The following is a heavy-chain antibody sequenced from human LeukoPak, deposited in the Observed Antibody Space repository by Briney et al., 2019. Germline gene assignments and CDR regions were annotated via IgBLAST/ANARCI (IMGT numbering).Heavy chain of an antibody. D-gene: IGHD5-18*01. CDR3: AKRVYSYGYIDY. V-gene: IGHV3-23*01. J-gene: IGHJ4*02. CDR2: ISGSGGST. CDR1: GFTFSSYA. Sequence: TGGSLRLSCAASGFTFSSYAMSWVRQAPGKGLEWVSAISGSGGSTYYADSVKGRFTISRDNSKNTLYLQMNSLRAEDTAVYYCAKRVYSYGYIDYWGQGTLVTVSS.